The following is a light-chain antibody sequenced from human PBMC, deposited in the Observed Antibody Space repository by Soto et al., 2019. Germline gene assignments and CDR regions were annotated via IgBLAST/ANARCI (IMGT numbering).Light chain of an antibody. V-gene: IGKV3-20*01. CDR2: GAS. J-gene: IGKJ1*01. CDR3: QQYGSSPRT. Sequence: EIVLTQSPGTLSLSPGERATLCCRASQSVSSSYLVWYQQKPGQAPRLLIYGASSRATGIPDRFSGGGSGTDFTLTISRLEPEDFAVYYCQQYGSSPRTFGQGTKVDIK. CDR1: QSVSSSY.